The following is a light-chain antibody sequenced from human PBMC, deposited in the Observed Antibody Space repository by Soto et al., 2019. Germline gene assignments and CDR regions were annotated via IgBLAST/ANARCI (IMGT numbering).Light chain of an antibody. Sequence: VLTQYPGTLSLSPGERATLSCRASQSVSSDLAWYHQKPGQAPRLLIYGASTRATGIPARSSGSGSGTEFTLTINSLQSEDFAVYYCQQYNNWPRTFGQGTKVDIK. CDR2: GAS. CDR1: QSVSSD. J-gene: IGKJ1*01. V-gene: IGKV3-15*01. CDR3: QQYNNWPRT.